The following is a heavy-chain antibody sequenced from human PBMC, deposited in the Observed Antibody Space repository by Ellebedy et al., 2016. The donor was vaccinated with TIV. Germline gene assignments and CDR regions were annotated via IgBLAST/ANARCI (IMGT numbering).Heavy chain of an antibody. CDR2: IIPIFGTA. CDR1: GYTFTGYY. CDR3: ARSIRGYSGYEEGYYYYYGMDV. J-gene: IGHJ6*02. D-gene: IGHD5-12*01. Sequence: SVKVSXXASGYTFTGYYMHWVRQAPGQGLEWMGGIIPIFGTANYAQKFQGRVTITADESTSTAYMELSSLRSEDTAVYYCARSIRGYSGYEEGYYYYYGMDVWGQGTTVTVSS. V-gene: IGHV1-69*13.